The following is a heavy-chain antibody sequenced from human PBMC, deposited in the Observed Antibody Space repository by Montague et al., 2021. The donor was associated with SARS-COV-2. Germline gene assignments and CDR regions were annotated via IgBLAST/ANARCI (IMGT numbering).Heavy chain of an antibody. D-gene: IGHD1-1*01. V-gene: IGHV4-59*08. CDR3: ARGATRTFDY. Sequence: SETLSLTCTVSGDSMTYSYWSWTRQTPEKGLQWIGYIFHRGTTKYNPSLESRVTITVDTSKDQFYLNLNSVTAAVTAVYYCARGATRTFDYWGQGSRVTVSS. J-gene: IGHJ4*02. CDR1: GDSMTYSY. CDR2: IFHRGTT.